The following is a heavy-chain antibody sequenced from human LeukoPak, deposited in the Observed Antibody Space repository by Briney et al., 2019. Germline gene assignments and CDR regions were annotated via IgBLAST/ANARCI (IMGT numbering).Heavy chain of an antibody. J-gene: IGHJ6*03. CDR1: GGSISSGGYS. CDR3: ARAQTQGYFYYYMDV. Sequence: PSQTLSLTCTVSGGSISSGGYSWSWIRQPPGKGLEWIGYFYHSGSTYYNPSLKSRVTISVDRSKNQFSLKLSSVTAADTAVYYCARAQTQGYFYYYMDVWGKGTTVTVSS. CDR2: FYHSGST. V-gene: IGHV4-30-2*01.